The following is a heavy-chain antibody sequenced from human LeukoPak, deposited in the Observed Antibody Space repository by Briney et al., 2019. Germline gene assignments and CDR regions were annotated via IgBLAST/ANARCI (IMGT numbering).Heavy chain of an antibody. D-gene: IGHD6-13*01. Sequence: PSETLSLTCTVSGGSISSYYWSWIRQPQGKGLEWIGYVSYSGSTNYNPSLKSRVTISLDTSKNQFSLKLSSVTAADTAVYYCARKSPPYSSSRFDYWGQGTLVTVSS. V-gene: IGHV4-59*08. CDR2: VSYSGST. J-gene: IGHJ4*02. CDR1: GGSISSYY. CDR3: ARKSPPYSSSRFDY.